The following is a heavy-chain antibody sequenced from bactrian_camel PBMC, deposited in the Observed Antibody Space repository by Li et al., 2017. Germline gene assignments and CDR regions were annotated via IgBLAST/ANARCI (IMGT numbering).Heavy chain of an antibody. V-gene: IGHV3S53*01. CDR2: IGGDGRT. CDR3: AADLVTDEPSLVEREYYY. Sequence: HVQLVESGGGTMQAGGSLRLSCEISLYIYSSYCMGWFRRLPGQEREGVAAIGGDGRTDYADSVKGRFTISRDGAKNIIELQMHSLKPEDTATYYCAADLVTDEPSLVEREYYYWGQGTQVTVS. D-gene: IGHD1*01. J-gene: IGHJ4*01. CDR1: LYIYSSYC.